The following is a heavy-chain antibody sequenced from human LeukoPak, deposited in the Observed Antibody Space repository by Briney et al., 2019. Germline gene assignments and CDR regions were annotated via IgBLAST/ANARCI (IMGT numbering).Heavy chain of an antibody. Sequence: ASVKVSCKASGYTFTSYGISWARQAPGQGLEWMGRINPNSGGTNYAQKFQGRVTMTRDTSISTAYMELSRLRSDDTAVYYCASAIVVVPAAPRGVYYYYYGMDVWGQGTTVTVSS. J-gene: IGHJ6*02. CDR1: GYTFTSYG. CDR3: ASAIVVVPAAPRGVYYYYYGMDV. V-gene: IGHV1-2*06. D-gene: IGHD2-2*01. CDR2: INPNSGGT.